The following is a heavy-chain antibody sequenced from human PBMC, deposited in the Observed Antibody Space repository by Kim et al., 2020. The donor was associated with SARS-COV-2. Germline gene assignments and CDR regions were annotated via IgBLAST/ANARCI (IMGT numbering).Heavy chain of an antibody. CDR2: ISWDGGST. CDR3: AKAVYCSGGSCAPFEY. J-gene: IGHJ4*02. CDR1: GFTFDDYT. V-gene: IGHV3-43*01. D-gene: IGHD2-15*01. Sequence: GGSLRLSCAASGFTFDDYTMHWVRQAPGKGLELVSLISWDGGSTYYADSVKGRFTISRDNSKNSLYLQMNSLRTEDTALYYCAKAVYCSGGSCAPFEYWGQGTLVTVSS.